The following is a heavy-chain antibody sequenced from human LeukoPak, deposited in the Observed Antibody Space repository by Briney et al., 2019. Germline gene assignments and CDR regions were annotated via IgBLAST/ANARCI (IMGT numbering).Heavy chain of an antibody. CDR3: TRDLLGFATTPLSD. CDR1: GYTFTNYY. J-gene: IGHJ4*02. V-gene: IGHV1-2*02. CDR2: INPNRGDT. D-gene: IGHD4-17*01. Sequence: ASVKVSCKASGYTFTNYYMHWVRHPPGHGLEWMGWINPNRGDTNYAQKFQGRVTMTRDTSISTAFMELTRLTSDDTAVYYCTRDLLGFATTPLSDWGQGTLVTVSS.